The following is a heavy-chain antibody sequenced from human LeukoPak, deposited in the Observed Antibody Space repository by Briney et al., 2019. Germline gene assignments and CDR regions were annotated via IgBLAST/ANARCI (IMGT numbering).Heavy chain of an antibody. CDR3: ARDKHYDSSGYYYYFDY. CDR2: RYGTGNS. CDR1: GISVSSYY. Sequence: SETLSLTCSVSGISVSSYYWTWIRQPAGKGLEWIGRRYGTGNSNTFYGSSFKSRVTMSVDTSKNQFSLRLTSVTAADTAVYYCARDKHYDSSGYYYYFDYWGQGTLVTVSS. D-gene: IGHD3-22*01. J-gene: IGHJ4*02. V-gene: IGHV4-4*07.